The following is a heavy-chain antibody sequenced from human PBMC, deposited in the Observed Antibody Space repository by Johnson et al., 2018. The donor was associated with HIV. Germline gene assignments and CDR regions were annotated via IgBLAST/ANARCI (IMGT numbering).Heavy chain of an antibody. D-gene: IGHD4-17*01. J-gene: IGHJ3*02. CDR2: IKCDGSEK. V-gene: IGHV3-52*01. CDR1: GFTFSSSW. CDR3: ARPRTTVTQVDAFDI. Sequence: MLLVESGGGVVRPGGSLRLSCAASGFTFSSSWMHWVCQAPEKGLEWVADIKCDGSEKYYADSVKGRFTISRDNSKNTLYLQMGSLRAEDMAVYYCARPRTTVTQVDAFDIWGQGTMVTVSS.